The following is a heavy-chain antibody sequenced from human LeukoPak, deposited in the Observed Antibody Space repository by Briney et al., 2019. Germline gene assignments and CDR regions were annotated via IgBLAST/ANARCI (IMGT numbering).Heavy chain of an antibody. D-gene: IGHD2-2*01. J-gene: IGHJ4*02. CDR2: INPDSGGT. Sequence: ASVKVSCKASGYTFSDYYMHWVRQAPGQGLEWMGWINPDSGGTNYAQKFQGRVTMTRDTSISTASMELSRLRSDDTAVYYCAREELSGSSTSCCSGLGYWGQGALVTDSS. V-gene: IGHV1-2*02. CDR1: GYTFSDYY. CDR3: AREELSGSSTSCCSGLGY.